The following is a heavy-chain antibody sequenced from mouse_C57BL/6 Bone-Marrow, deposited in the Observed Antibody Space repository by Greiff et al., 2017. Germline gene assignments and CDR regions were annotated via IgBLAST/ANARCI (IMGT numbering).Heavy chain of an antibody. CDR2: ISSGSSTI. CDR1: GFTFSDYG. D-gene: IGHD2-4*01. CDR3: ARRNDYGFAY. J-gene: IGHJ3*01. Sequence: DVQLVESGGGLVKPGGSLKLSCAASGFTFSDYGMHWVRQAPEKGLEWVAYISSGSSTIYYADTVKGRFTISSYNAKNTLFLQMTSLRSEDTARYYCARRNDYGFAYWGQGTLVTVSA. V-gene: IGHV5-17*01.